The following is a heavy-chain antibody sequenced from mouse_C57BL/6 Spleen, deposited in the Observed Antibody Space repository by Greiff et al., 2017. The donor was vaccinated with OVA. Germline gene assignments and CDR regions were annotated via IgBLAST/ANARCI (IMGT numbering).Heavy chain of an antibody. Sequence: EVQVVESGGGLVKPGGSLKLSCAASGFTFSSYAMSWVRQTPEKRLEWVATISDGGSYTYYPDNVKGRFTISRDNAKNNRYLQMNHLKSEDTAMYYCARDRGGHDYWGQGTTLTVSS. CDR1: GFTFSSYA. CDR2: ISDGGSYT. CDR3: ARDRGGHDY. V-gene: IGHV5-4*01. J-gene: IGHJ2*01.